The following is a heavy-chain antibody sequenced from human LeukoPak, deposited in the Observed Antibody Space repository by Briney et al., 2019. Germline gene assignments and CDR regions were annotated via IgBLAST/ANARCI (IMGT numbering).Heavy chain of an antibody. D-gene: IGHD6-19*01. V-gene: IGHV3-11*01. J-gene: IGHJ4*02. Sequence: PGGSLRLSCAASGFTFRDYYMSWVRQAPGKGLEWGSYISPGGTTIYYADSVKGRFAISRDNAKNSLYLQMNSLRAEDTAVYYCARDRGSMGDYSSGWWNYWGQGTLVTVSS. CDR2: ISPGGTTI. CDR3: ARDRGSMGDYSSGWWNY. CDR1: GFTFRDYY.